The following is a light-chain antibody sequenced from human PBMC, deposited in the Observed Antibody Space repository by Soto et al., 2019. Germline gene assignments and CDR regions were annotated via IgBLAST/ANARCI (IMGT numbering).Light chain of an antibody. CDR2: DVS. CDR1: SSDVGGYNY. V-gene: IGLV2-14*01. CDR3: SSYTGSTTPHYV. J-gene: IGLJ1*01. Sequence: QSVLTQPASVSGSPGQSITISCTGTSSDVGGYNYVSWYQQHPGKAPKLLIYDVSNRPSGASNRFSGSKSGNTASLTISGLQAEDEADYYCSSYTGSTTPHYVCGTGTKVPS.